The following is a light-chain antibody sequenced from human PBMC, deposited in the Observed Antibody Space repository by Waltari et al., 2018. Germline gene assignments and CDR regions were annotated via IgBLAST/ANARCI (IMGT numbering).Light chain of an antibody. J-gene: IGKJ2*01. CDR3: QQYGTSPYT. Sequence: EIVLTQSPGTLSLSPGERATLSCRASQSLGRSDLAWYQQKPGQAPRLLIYDASSRATGIPDRFSGSGSGADFDLTISSLEPADFAVYYCQQYGTSPYTCGQGTKLETK. CDR1: QSLGRSD. CDR2: DAS. V-gene: IGKV3-20*01.